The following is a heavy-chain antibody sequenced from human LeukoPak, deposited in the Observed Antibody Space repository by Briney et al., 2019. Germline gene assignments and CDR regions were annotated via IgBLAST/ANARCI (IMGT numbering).Heavy chain of an antibody. J-gene: IGHJ4*02. CDR2: VSGGSGTI. Sequence: GGSLRLSCVGSGFSFRSHWVNWVRQAPGKGLEWISYVSGGSGTIYYADSVKGRFTISRDNAKNSLYLQLNSLTAEDTAVYYCARVTVGATADYFDYWGQGTLVTVSS. CDR1: GFSFRSHW. V-gene: IGHV3-48*01. D-gene: IGHD1-26*01. CDR3: ARVTVGATADYFDY.